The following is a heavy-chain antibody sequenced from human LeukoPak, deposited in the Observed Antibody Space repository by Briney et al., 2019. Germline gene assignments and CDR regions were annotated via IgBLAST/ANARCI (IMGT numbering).Heavy chain of an antibody. Sequence: ASVKVSCKASGYTFTSYGISWVRQAPGQGLEWMGWISAYDGNTNYAQKLQGRVTMTTDTSTSTAYMELRSLRSEDTAVYYCARGPYRITIFGVVTNMHDAFDIWGQGTMVTVSS. D-gene: IGHD3-3*01. CDR3: ARGPYRITIFGVVTNMHDAFDI. V-gene: IGHV1-18*01. J-gene: IGHJ3*02. CDR1: GYTFTSYG. CDR2: ISAYDGNT.